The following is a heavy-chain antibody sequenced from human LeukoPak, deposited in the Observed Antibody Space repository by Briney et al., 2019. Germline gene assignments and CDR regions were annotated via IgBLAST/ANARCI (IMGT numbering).Heavy chain of an antibody. D-gene: IGHD3-3*01. CDR3: ARGLLEWLLSDAFDI. Sequence: SETLSLTCTVSGGSVSSSYYYWGWIRQPPGKGLEWIASIYYSGSTYYSPSLKSRVTISVDTSKNQFSLKLSSVTAADTAVYYCARGLLEWLLSDAFDIWGQGTMVTVSS. V-gene: IGHV4-39*07. J-gene: IGHJ3*02. CDR1: GGSVSSSYYY. CDR2: IYYSGST.